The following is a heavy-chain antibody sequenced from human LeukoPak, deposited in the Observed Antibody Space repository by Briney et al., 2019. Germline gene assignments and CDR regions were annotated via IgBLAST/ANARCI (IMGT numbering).Heavy chain of an antibody. CDR3: ARQTNSCHDY. D-gene: IGHD2-2*01. V-gene: IGHV3-73*01. J-gene: IGHJ4*02. CDR2: VRRNYET. Sequence: GGSLRLSCAASGFTLSGSHMHWVRQAPGKGLEWVGHVRRNYETAYGASVKGRFTISRDDSENTAYLHMDNLKTEDTAIYFCARQTNSCHDYWGQGTLVTVSS. CDR1: GFTLSGSH.